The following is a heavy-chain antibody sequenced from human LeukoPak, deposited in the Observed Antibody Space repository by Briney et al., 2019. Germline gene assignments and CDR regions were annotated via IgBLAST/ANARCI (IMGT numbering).Heavy chain of an antibody. Sequence: HTGGSLRLSCAASGFTFSSYEMNWVRQAPGKGLEWVSYISSSGSTIYYADSVKGRFTISRDNAKNSLYLQMNSLRAEDTDVYYCARDDSSSDFDYWGQGTLVTVSS. D-gene: IGHD6-13*01. CDR1: GFTFSSYE. CDR2: ISSSGSTI. V-gene: IGHV3-48*03. J-gene: IGHJ4*02. CDR3: ARDDSSSDFDY.